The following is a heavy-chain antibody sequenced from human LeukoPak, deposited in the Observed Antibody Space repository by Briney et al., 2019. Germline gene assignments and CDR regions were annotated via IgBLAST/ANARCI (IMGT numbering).Heavy chain of an antibody. CDR1: GFTFRDYG. CDR2: IRSRIYGGAP. CDR3: ARGQTVSGAKYYFDF. J-gene: IGHJ4*02. Sequence: GGSLRLSCLTSGFTFRDYGLGCVRQAPGVGLEWVSFIRSRIYGGAPEYAASVRGRFSVSRDDSERIAYLQMSNLKSQDTAVYYCARGQTVSGAKYYFDFWSPGTLVTVSS. V-gene: IGHV3-49*04. D-gene: IGHD3-10*01.